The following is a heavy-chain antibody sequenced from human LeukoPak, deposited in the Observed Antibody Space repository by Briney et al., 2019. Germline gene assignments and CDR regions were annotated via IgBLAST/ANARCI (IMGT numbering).Heavy chain of an antibody. CDR3: ARALGYCSSTSCYGDFDY. V-gene: IGHV3-48*01. J-gene: IGHJ4*02. CDR2: ISTSSNTI. Sequence: GGSLRLSCAASGFTFSSYSMNWDRQAPGKGLEWVSYISTSSNTIYYADSVKGRFTISRDNAKNSLYLQMNSLRAEDTAVYYCARALGYCSSTSCYGDFDYWGQGTLVTVSS. CDR1: GFTFSSYS. D-gene: IGHD2-2*01.